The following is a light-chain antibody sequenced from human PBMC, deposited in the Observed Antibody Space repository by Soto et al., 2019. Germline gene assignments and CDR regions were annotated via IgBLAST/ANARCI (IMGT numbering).Light chain of an antibody. V-gene: IGKV3-20*01. CDR2: GAS. Sequence: EIVLTPSPGTLSLSPGERATLSCRASQSVSSSYLAWYQQKPGQAPRLLIYGASSRATGIPDRFSGSGSGTDFTLTISRLEPEGFAVYYCQKYGSSPRTFGQGTKGDIK. CDR1: QSVSSSY. CDR3: QKYGSSPRT. J-gene: IGKJ1*01.